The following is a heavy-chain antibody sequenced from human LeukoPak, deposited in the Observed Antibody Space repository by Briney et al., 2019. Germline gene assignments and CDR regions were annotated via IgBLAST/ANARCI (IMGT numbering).Heavy chain of an antibody. CDR1: GGSINTFNW. CDR2: IYHSGDT. V-gene: IGHV4-4*02. CDR3: ARLNNWFDP. Sequence: SETLSLTCTVSGGSINTFNWWSWVRQPPGMGLEWIGEIYHSGDTNYNSSLKSRVTISIDKSNNQFFLKLTSVTAADTAMYYCARLNNWFDPWGQGTLVTVSS. J-gene: IGHJ5*02.